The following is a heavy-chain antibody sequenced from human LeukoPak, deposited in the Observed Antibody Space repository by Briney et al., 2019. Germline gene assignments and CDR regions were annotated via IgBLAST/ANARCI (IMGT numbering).Heavy chain of an antibody. CDR1: GFTFSRYN. CDR3: ARMRAAGDDY. Sequence: GGSLRLSCAASGFTFSRYNMNWVRQAPGKGLVLVSRINSDGSSTSYSDSVKGRFTISRDNAKNTLYLQMNSLRAEDTAVYYCARMRAAGDDYWGQGTLVTVYS. D-gene: IGHD6-13*01. J-gene: IGHJ4*02. CDR2: INSDGSST. V-gene: IGHV3-74*01.